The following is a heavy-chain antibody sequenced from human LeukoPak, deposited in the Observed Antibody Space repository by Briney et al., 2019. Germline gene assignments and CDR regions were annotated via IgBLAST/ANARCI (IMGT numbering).Heavy chain of an antibody. CDR1: GFTVSSTY. V-gene: IGHV3-53*01. D-gene: IGHD3/OR15-3a*01. CDR2: IYSGGST. Sequence: GGSLRLSCTSSGFTVSSTYISWVRQAPGKGLEWVSVIYSGGSTDYADSVKDRFTISRDASKNTVSLQMSRLRVEDTAVYHCARGPIDKGVAGTVFGRWGQGTVVTVSS. CDR3: ARGPIDKGVAGTVFGR. J-gene: IGHJ4*02.